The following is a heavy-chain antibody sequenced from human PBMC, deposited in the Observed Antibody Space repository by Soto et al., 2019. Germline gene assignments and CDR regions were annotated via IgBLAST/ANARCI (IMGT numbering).Heavy chain of an antibody. V-gene: IGHV1-69*12. CDR1: GGTFSSYA. Sequence: QVQLVQSGAEVKKPGSSVKVSCKASGGTFSSYAISWVRQAPGQGLEWMGEIIPIFGTANYAQKFQGRVTITGDEPTSTAYKERSSLRSEDTAVFYCAKEGGPGSGYSPYGFAPGGKGPLVTFSS. J-gene: IGHJ5*02. D-gene: IGHD3-22*01. CDR3: AKEGGPGSGYSPYGFAP. CDR2: IIPIFGTA.